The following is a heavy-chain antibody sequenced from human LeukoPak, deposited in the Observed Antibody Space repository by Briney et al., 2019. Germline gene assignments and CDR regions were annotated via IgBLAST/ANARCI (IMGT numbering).Heavy chain of an antibody. J-gene: IGHJ5*02. Sequence: SETLSLTYNVSGDSSTSDIYFWGWRRQPPGKGLEWIGATYYTGRTYYNPSLGSRVSISVDSSKRHFSLELTSVTVADTAVYYCATHKLYCSSTSCYDNWFDPWGQGTLVTVSS. V-gene: IGHV4-39*01. CDR2: TYYTGRT. D-gene: IGHD2-2*01. CDR3: ATHKLYCSSTSCYDNWFDP. CDR1: GDSSTSDIYF.